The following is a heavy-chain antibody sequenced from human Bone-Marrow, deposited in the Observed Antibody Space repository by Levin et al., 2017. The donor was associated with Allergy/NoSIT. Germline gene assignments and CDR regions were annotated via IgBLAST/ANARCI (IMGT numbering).Heavy chain of an antibody. CDR1: GGSISSSSYY. CDR3: AMVGATTRTFDY. J-gene: IGHJ4*02. Sequence: SETLSLTCTVSGGSISSSSYYWGWIRQPPGKGLEWIGSIYYSGSTYYNPSLKSRVTISVDTSKNQFSLKLSSVTAADTAVYYCAMVGATTRTFDYWGQGTLVTVSS. CDR2: IYYSGST. V-gene: IGHV4-39*01. D-gene: IGHD1-26*01.